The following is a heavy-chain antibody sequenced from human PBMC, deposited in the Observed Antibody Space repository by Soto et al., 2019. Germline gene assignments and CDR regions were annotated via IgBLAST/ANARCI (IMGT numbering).Heavy chain of an antibody. CDR3: ARGLVVAARNDAFDI. D-gene: IGHD2-15*01. V-gene: IGHV1-69*02. J-gene: IGHJ3*02. CDR2: IIPILGIA. CDR1: GGTFSSYT. Sequence: SVKVPCKASGGTFSSYTISWVRQAPGQGLEWMGRIIPILGIANYAQKFQGRVTITADKSTSTAYMELSSLRSEDTAVYYCARGLVVAARNDAFDIWGQGTMVTVSS.